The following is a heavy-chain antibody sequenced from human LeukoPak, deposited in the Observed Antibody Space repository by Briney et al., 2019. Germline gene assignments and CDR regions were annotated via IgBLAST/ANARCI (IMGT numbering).Heavy chain of an antibody. Sequence: GGSLRLSCAASGFTFSSYAMHWVRQAPGKGLEWVAVISYDGSNKYYADSVKGRFTISRDNSKNTLYLQMNSLRAEDTAVYYCADGGYYYDSSGYYFDYWGQGTLVTVSS. D-gene: IGHD3-22*01. CDR3: ADGGYYYDSSGYYFDY. CDR1: GFTFSSYA. V-gene: IGHV3-30-3*01. CDR2: ISYDGSNK. J-gene: IGHJ4*02.